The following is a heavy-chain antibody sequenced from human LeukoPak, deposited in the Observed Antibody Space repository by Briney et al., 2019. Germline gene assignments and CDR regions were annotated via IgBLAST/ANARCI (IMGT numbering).Heavy chain of an antibody. CDR1: GGSLSSDGYY. Sequence: SETLSLTCTVSGGSLSSDGYYWSWIRQHPGKGLEWIGYIDYSGTTYYNPSLNSRVTISADTSNKQVSLRLSSVTAADTAVYYCASHRTGDYYWYFALWGRGTLVTVSP. CDR2: IDYSGTT. D-gene: IGHD7-27*01. J-gene: IGHJ2*01. CDR3: ASHRTGDYYWYFAL. V-gene: IGHV4-31*03.